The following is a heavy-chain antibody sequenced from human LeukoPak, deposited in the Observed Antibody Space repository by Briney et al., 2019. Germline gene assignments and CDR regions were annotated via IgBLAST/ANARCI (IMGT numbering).Heavy chain of an antibody. V-gene: IGHV1-18*01. Sequence: ASVKVSCKPSGYTFTISAISWVRQAPGQGLEWMGWITAYNGNTKYAQKFQDRVTMTTDTSTNTAYMELRSLRSDDAAVYYCARDSGTTGEVKFDPWGQGTLVTVSS. CDR3: ARDSGTTGEVKFDP. D-gene: IGHD1-7*01. J-gene: IGHJ5*02. CDR1: GYTFTISA. CDR2: ITAYNGNT.